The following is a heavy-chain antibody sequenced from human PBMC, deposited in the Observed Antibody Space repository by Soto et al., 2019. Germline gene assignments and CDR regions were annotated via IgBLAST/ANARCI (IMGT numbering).Heavy chain of an antibody. D-gene: IGHD3-22*01. CDR3: ARDLSGYYHDTSGWGGDY. Sequence: QVQLVQSGAEVKKPGASVKVSCKASGYSFISYGISWVRQAPGQGLEWMGWISAYSGNTNYAQKVQGRVTMTTDTSPSTAYMELRSLRSDDTAVYYCARDLSGYYHDTSGWGGDYWGQGPLVTVFS. CDR2: ISAYSGNT. V-gene: IGHV1-18*01. CDR1: GYSFISYG. J-gene: IGHJ4*02.